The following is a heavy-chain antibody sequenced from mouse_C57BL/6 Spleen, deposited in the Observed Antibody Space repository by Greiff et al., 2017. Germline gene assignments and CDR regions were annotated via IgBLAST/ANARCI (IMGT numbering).Heavy chain of an antibody. CDR2: IYPGSGST. D-gene: IGHD1-1*01. J-gene: IGHJ2*01. CDR1: GYTFTSYW. Sequence: QVQLQQPGAELVRPGSSVKLSCKASGYTFTSYWMHWVKQRPIQGLEWIGDIYPGSGSTNYNEKFKSKATLTVDTSSSTAYMQLSSLTSEDSAVYYCARRLRRYFDYWGQGTTLTVSS. CDR3: ARRLRRYFDY. V-gene: IGHV1-55*01.